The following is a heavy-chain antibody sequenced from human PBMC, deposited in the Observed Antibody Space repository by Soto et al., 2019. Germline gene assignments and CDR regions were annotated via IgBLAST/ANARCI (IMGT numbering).Heavy chain of an antibody. V-gene: IGHV4-31*03. J-gene: IGHJ4*02. D-gene: IGHD6-19*01. CDR3: ERGMQWLEPCYFDY. Sequence: QVQLQESGPGLVKPSQTLSLTCTVSGGSISSGGYYWSWIRQHPGKGLEWIGYIYYSGSTYYNPSLKSRVTISVDKSKNQSPLKLSSVTAADTAVYYCERGMQWLEPCYFDYWGQGTLVTVSS. CDR2: IYYSGST. CDR1: GGSISSGGYY.